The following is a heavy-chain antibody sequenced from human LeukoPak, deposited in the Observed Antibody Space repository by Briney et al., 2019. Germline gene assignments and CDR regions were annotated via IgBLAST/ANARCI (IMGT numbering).Heavy chain of an antibody. CDR2: IDTNTGNP. CDR3: ARGYDPNGYFSF. V-gene: IGHV7-4-1*02. J-gene: IGHJ4*01. CDR1: GYTFTNYT. D-gene: IGHD3-22*01. Sequence: ASVKVSCKASGYTFTNYTLNSVRQAPGHGLEWMGWIDTNTGNPTYPQGFIGRFVFSLDSSVTTAYLQVSSLKAEDTAVHYCARGYDPNGYFSFWGQGTLVAVSS.